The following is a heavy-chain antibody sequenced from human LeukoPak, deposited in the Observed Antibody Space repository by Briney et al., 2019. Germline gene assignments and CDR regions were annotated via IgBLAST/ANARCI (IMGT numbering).Heavy chain of an antibody. Sequence: PSETLSLTCTVSGGSISSYYWSWIRQPPGKGLEWIGYIYYSGSTNYNPSLKSRVTISVDTSKNQFSLKLSSVTAADTAVYYCARDLGYCSGGSCYDWLDPWGQGTLVTVSS. CDR1: GGSISSYY. CDR2: IYYSGST. D-gene: IGHD2-15*01. V-gene: IGHV4-59*01. J-gene: IGHJ5*02. CDR3: ARDLGYCSGGSCYDWLDP.